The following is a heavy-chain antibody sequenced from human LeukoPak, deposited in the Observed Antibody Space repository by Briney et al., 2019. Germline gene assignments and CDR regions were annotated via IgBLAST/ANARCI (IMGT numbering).Heavy chain of an antibody. CDR1: GGSISSGSYY. D-gene: IGHD3-16*02. Sequence: SETLSLTCTVSGGSISSGSYYWSWIRQPAGKGLEWIGRIYTSGSTNYNPSLKSRVTISVDTSKNQFSLKLSSVTAADTAVYYCARDHPNRNYYDYVWGSYPWYAFDIWGQGTMVTVSS. CDR2: IYTSGST. V-gene: IGHV4-61*02. CDR3: ARDHPNRNYYDYVWGSYPWYAFDI. J-gene: IGHJ3*02.